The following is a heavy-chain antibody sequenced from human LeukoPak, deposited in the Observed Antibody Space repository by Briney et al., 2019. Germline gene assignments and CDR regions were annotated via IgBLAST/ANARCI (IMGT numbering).Heavy chain of an antibody. V-gene: IGHV1-18*01. D-gene: IGHD2-15*01. J-gene: IGHJ4*02. Sequence: ASVKVSCKAAGYTFGNYGIKWVRQAPGQGLEWVGWISGFNGNTNYAQNFHDRVTMTTDTSTTTAYMELRNLRSDDTAVYYCARVEYCNVGNCYVRPGAYWGQGTLVTVSS. CDR1: GYTFGNYG. CDR3: ARVEYCNVGNCYVRPGAY. CDR2: ISGFNGNT.